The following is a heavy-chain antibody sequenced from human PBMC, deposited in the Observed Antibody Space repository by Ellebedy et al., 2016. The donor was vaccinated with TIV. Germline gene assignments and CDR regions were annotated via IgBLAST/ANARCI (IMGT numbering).Heavy chain of an antibody. CDR2: INQDGNEK. D-gene: IGHD3-10*01. CDR3: ARDYYGSEN. V-gene: IGHV3-7*01. CDR1: GFTFSNSW. J-gene: IGHJ4*02. Sequence: GESLKISCVASGFTFSNSWMSWVRQAPGKGLEWLANINQDGNEKNHVDSVKGRFTISRDNAKNSLYLEMNSLRAEDTAVYYCARDYYGSENWGQGTLVTVSS.